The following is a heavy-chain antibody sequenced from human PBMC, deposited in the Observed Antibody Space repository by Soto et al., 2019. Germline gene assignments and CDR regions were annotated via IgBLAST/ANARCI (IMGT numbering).Heavy chain of an antibody. CDR2: INPNSGGT. Sequence: QVQLVQSGAEVKKPGASVKVSCKASGYTFTGYYMHWVRQAPGQGLEWMGWINPNSGGTNYAQKFQGRVTMTRDTSISTAYMELSRLRSDDTAVYYCARAGWVAAASGSYGMDVWGQGTTVTVSS. J-gene: IGHJ6*02. CDR3: ARAGWVAAASGSYGMDV. D-gene: IGHD6-13*01. V-gene: IGHV1-2*02. CDR1: GYTFTGYY.